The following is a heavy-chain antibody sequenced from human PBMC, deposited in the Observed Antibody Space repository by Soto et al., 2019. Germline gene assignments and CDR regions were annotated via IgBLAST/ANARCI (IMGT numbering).Heavy chain of an antibody. Sequence: QLQLQESGPGLVKPSETLSLTCTVSGGSISSSSYYWGWIRQPPGKGLEWIGSIYYSGSTYYNPSLKSRVTISVDTSKNQFSLKLSSVTAADTAVYYCARQYRGIAAADTKAEFDYWGQGTLVTVSS. CDR2: IYYSGST. CDR1: GGSISSSSYY. CDR3: ARQYRGIAAADTKAEFDY. D-gene: IGHD6-13*01. J-gene: IGHJ4*02. V-gene: IGHV4-39*01.